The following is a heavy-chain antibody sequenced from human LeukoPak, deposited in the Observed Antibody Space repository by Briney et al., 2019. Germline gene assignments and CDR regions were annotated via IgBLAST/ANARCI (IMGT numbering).Heavy chain of an antibody. Sequence: HPGGSLRLSCAASGFTVSSNYMSWVRQAPGKGLEWVSVIYSGGSTYYADSVKGRFTISRDNSKNTLYLQMNSLRAEDTAVYYCARARSSFSFDYWGQGTLVTVSS. CDR1: GFTVSSNY. CDR3: ARARSSFSFDY. V-gene: IGHV3-53*01. CDR2: IYSGGST. D-gene: IGHD2-2*01. J-gene: IGHJ4*02.